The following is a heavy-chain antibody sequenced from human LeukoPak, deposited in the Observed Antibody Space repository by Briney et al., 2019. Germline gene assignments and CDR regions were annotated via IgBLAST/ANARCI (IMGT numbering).Heavy chain of an antibody. J-gene: IGHJ4*02. D-gene: IGHD3-10*01. Sequence: GGSLRLSCAASKFTFSSYSMNWVRQAPGKGLEWVSSISSSSSYIYYADSVKGRFPISRDNAKNSLYLQMNSLRAEDTAVYYCARDLGSIVDYWGQGTLVTVSS. V-gene: IGHV3-21*01. CDR2: ISSSSSYI. CDR1: KFTFSSYS. CDR3: ARDLGSIVDY.